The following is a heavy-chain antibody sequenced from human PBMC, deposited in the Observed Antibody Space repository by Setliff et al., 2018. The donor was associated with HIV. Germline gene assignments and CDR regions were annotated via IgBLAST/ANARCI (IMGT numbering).Heavy chain of an antibody. J-gene: IGHJ4*02. Sequence: SETLSLTCAVSGYSISTAYYWGWIRQPPGKGLEWIGSVYHSGTTYYNPSLKSRVTISVDMSNNQFSLKLNSVTAADTAVYFCARASRWGSIPFDYWGQGTLVTVSS. V-gene: IGHV4-38-2*01. CDR1: GYSISTAYY. CDR2: VYHSGTT. D-gene: IGHD2-21*01. CDR3: ARASRWGSIPFDY.